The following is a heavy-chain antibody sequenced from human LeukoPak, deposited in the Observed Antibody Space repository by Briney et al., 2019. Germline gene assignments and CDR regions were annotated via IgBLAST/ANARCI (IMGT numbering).Heavy chain of an antibody. J-gene: IGHJ4*02. CDR3: AKEAGYSSGWYLVGDY. D-gene: IGHD6-19*01. CDR2: ISYDGSNK. CDR1: GFTFSSYG. Sequence: GGSLRRSCAASGFTFSSYGMHWVRQAPGKGLEWVAVISYDGSNKYYADSVKGRFTISRDNSKNTLYLQMNSLRAEDTAVYYCAKEAGYSSGWYLVGDYWGQGTLVTVSS. V-gene: IGHV3-30*18.